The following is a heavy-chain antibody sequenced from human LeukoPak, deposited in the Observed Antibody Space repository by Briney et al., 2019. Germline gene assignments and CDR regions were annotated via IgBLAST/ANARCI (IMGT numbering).Heavy chain of an antibody. J-gene: IGHJ4*02. CDR1: GFTFSSYW. Sequence: GGSLRLSCAASGFTFSSYWMSWVRQAPGKGLEWVANIKQDGSEKCYVDSVKGRFTISRDNAKNSLYLQMNSLRAEDTAVYYCARIGEGGDPYFDYWGQGTLVTVSS. CDR3: ARIGEGGDPYFDY. V-gene: IGHV3-7*01. CDR2: IKQDGSEK. D-gene: IGHD2-21*01.